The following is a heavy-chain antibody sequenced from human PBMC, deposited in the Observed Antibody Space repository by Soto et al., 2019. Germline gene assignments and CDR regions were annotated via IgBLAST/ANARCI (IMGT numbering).Heavy chain of an antibody. D-gene: IGHD1-26*01. CDR3: VRNSGRYLYYFDY. V-gene: IGHV4-30-2*01. CDR2: IYHSGST. J-gene: IGHJ4*02. Sequence: SETLSLTCAVSGGSISSGGYSWSWIRQPPGKGLEWIGYIYHSGSTYYNPSLKSRVTISVDRSKNQFSLKLSSVTAADTAVYYCVRNSGRYLYYFDYCGQGYLVTVSS. CDR1: GGSISSGGYS.